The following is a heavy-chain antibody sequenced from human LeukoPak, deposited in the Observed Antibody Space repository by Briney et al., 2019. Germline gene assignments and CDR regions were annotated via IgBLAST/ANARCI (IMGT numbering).Heavy chain of an antibody. V-gene: IGHV3-66*01. CDR2: IYSGGST. Sequence: PGGSLRLSCAASGFTVSSNYMSWVRQAPGKGLEWVSVIYSGGSTYYADSVKGRFTISRDNSKNTLYLQMNSLRAEDTAVYYCARAGQWRLLDAFDIWGQGAMVTVSS. J-gene: IGHJ3*02. CDR3: ARAGQWRLLDAFDI. D-gene: IGHD6-19*01. CDR1: GFTVSSNY.